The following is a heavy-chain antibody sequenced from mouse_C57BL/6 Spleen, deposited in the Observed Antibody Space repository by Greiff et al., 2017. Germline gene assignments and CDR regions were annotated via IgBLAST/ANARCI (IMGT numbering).Heavy chain of an antibody. Sequence: QVQLQQPGAELVKPGASVKLSCTASGYTFTSYCMHWVKQRPGQGLEWIGNINPCDGDTNYTQKFKGKATLTVDKSSSTAYMQLSSLTSEDSAVYSCVSYCDSHYCDLDYWGTGTTVTVSS. CDR3: VSYCDSHYCDLDY. CDR1: GYTFTSYC. V-gene: IGHV1-53*01. D-gene: IGHD2-5*01. J-gene: IGHJ1*03. CDR2: INPCDGDT.